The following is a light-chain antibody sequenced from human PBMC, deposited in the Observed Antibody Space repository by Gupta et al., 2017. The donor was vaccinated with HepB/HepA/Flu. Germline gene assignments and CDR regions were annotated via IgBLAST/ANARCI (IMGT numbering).Light chain of an antibody. CDR1: NIGIKS. J-gene: IGLJ1*01. CDR2: YDS. Sequence: SYVLSLPPSPSVAPGKTARITCGGNNIGIKSVHWYQQKPGQAPVLVMYYDSDRPSGIPERISGSNSGNTATLTISRVEAGDEADYYCEVWDSTSDSYVFGTGTKVTVL. CDR3: EVWDSTSDSYV. V-gene: IGLV3-21*04.